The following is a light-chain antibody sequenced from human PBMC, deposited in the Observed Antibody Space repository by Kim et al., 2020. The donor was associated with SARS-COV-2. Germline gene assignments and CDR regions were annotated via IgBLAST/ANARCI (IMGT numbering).Light chain of an antibody. CDR2: VAS. Sequence: ASVGERVTISCRAKEHSGNYLSWFPQNPGKAPKFLIYVASRLQSGVQSKFSGSGSGTDFTLTISSLQPGDFATYYCQKYNTYPWTFGQGTKVDIK. CDR3: QKYNTYPWT. V-gene: IGKV1-16*02. CDR1: EHSGNY. J-gene: IGKJ1*01.